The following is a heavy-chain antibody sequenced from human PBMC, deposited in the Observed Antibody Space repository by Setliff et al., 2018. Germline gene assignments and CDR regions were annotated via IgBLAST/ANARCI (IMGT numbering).Heavy chain of an antibody. J-gene: IGHJ4*02. CDR1: GGSISGYY. D-gene: IGHD3-22*01. V-gene: IGHV4-59*01. CDR2: IYYSGNT. Sequence: SLTCTVSGGSISGYYWSWIRQPPGKGLEWIGNIYYSGNTNYSPSLKSRVTISVDTSKNQLSLKLSSVTAADTAVYYCARGGYYDTSGYLNYWGQGTLVTVSS. CDR3: ARGGYYDTSGYLNY.